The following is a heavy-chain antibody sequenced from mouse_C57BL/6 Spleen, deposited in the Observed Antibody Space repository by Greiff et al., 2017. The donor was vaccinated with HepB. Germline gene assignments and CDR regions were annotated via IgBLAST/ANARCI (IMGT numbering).Heavy chain of an antibody. CDR1: GYSFTGYY. CDR2: INPSTGGT. J-gene: IGHJ4*01. CDR3: ARRGVLRYYYAMDY. D-gene: IGHD1-1*01. V-gene: IGHV1-42*01. Sequence: EVKLMESGPELVKPGASVKISCKASGYSFTGYYMNWVKQSPEKSLEWIGEINPSTGGTTYNQKFKAKATLTVDKSSSTAYMQLKSLTSEDSAVYYCARRGVLRYYYAMDYWGQGTSVTVSS.